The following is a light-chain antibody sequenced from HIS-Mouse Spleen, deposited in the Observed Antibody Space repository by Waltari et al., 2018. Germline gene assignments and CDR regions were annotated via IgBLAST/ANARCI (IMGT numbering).Light chain of an antibody. J-gene: IGLJ2*01. CDR3: YSTDSSGNHRV. CDR2: EDS. Sequence: SYELTQPPSVSVSPGQTARITCSGDALPKKYAYWYQQKSGQAPVLVIYEDSKRPSGSPGGFSGSSSGTMATLTSSGAQVEDEADYYCYSTDSSGNHRVFGGGTKLTVL. V-gene: IGLV3-10*01. CDR1: ALPKKY.